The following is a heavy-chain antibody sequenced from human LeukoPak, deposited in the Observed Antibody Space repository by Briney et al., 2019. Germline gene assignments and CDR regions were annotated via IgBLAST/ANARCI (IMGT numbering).Heavy chain of an antibody. V-gene: IGHV4-59*01. CDR1: GGSISSYY. CDR2: IYYSGST. J-gene: IGHJ2*01. D-gene: IGHD6-13*01. CDR3: ARTYGSSGLGYFDL. Sequence: PSETLSLTCTVSGGSISSYYWSWIRQPPGKGLEWIGYIYYSGSTNYSPSLKSRLTIAVNTSKNQFSLKLSSVTAADTAVYYCARTYGSSGLGYFDLWGRGTLVTVSS.